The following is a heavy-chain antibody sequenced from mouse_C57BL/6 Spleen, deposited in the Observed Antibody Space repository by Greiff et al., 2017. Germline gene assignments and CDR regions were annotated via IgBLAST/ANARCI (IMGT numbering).Heavy chain of an antibody. V-gene: IGHV14-4*01. CDR2: IDPENGDT. Sequence: VHVKQSGAELVRPGASVKLSCTASGFNIKDDYMHWVKQRPEQGLEWIGWIDPENGDTEYASKFQGKATITADTSSNTAYLQLSSLTSEDTAGYYCTFSGYFDVWGTGTTVTVSS. CDR1: GFNIKDDY. J-gene: IGHJ1*03. CDR3: TFSGYFDV.